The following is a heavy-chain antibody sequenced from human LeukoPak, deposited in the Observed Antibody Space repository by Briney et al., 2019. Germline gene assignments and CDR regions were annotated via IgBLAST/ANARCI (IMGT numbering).Heavy chain of an antibody. CDR3: AKFEGALLGNYYMDV. CDR2: ISGGGDNT. CDR1: GFPLSDFA. Sequence: GGPLTLSCAVSGFPLSDFAMSWVRQAPGKGLEWVSTISGGGDNTYFADSVKGRFTISRDNSKNTLFLQMVSLRAEDTAVYYCAKFEGALLGNYYMDVWGKATTVTVSS. J-gene: IGHJ6*03. V-gene: IGHV3-23*01.